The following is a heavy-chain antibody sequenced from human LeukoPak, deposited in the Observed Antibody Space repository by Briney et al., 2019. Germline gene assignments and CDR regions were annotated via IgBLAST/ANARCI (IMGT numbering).Heavy chain of an antibody. CDR1: GFTFSSYS. J-gene: IGHJ4*02. D-gene: IGHD6-13*01. Sequence: GGSLRLSCAASGFTFSSYSMNWVRQAPGKGLEWVSYISSSSSTIYYADSVKGRFTISRDNSKNTLYLQMNSLRAEDTAVYYCARGLAAADEYYFDYWGQGTLVTVSS. CDR3: ARGLAAADEYYFDY. V-gene: IGHV3-48*01. CDR2: ISSSSSTI.